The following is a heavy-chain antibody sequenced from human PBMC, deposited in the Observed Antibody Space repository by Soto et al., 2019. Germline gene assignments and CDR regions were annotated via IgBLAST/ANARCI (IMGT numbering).Heavy chain of an antibody. CDR2: IVVGSGNT. Sequence: QMQLVQSGPEVKKPGTSVKVSCKASGFTFTSSAVQWVRQARGQRLEWIGWIVVGSGNTNYAQKFQERVTITRDMSTSTAYMELSSLRSEDTAVYYCAAWYGVGATFTSRSYYYFDYWGQGTLVTVSS. D-gene: IGHD1-26*01. V-gene: IGHV1-58*01. J-gene: IGHJ4*02. CDR1: GFTFTSSA. CDR3: AAWYGVGATFTSRSYYYFDY.